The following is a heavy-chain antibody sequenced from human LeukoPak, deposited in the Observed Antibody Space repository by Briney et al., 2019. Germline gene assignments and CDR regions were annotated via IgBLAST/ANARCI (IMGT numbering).Heavy chain of an antibody. Sequence: PSETLSLTCTVSGGSISSHYWSWIRQPPGKGLEWIGYIYYSGSTNYNPSLKSRVTISVDTSKNQFSLKLSSVTAADTAVYYCARGQGSSWEIYDYWGLGTLVTVSS. V-gene: IGHV4-59*11. J-gene: IGHJ4*02. D-gene: IGHD6-13*01. CDR1: GGSISSHY. CDR2: IYYSGST. CDR3: ARGQGSSWEIYDY.